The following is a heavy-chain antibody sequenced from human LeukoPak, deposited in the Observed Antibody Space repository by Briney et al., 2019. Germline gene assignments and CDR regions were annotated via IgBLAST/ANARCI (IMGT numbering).Heavy chain of an antibody. CDR3: ARGIFCNTTSCFTVRAFEI. V-gene: IGHV3-13*01. CDR1: GFTFSTYD. J-gene: IGHJ3*02. CDR2: IGTQGDT. D-gene: IGHD2-2*02. Sequence: GGSLRLSCAASGFTFSTYDMHWVRQGTGEGLEWVSGIGTQGDTHCPDSVKGRFTISRENADNSLYLQTNSLRAGDTAVYYCARGIFCNTTSCFTVRAFEIWGQGTMVTVSS.